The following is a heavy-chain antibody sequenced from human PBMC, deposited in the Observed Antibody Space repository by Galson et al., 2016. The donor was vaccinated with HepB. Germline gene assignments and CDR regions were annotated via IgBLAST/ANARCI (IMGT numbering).Heavy chain of an antibody. D-gene: IGHD2-2*02. CDR3: ARDAGIVKVPAAIRADY. V-gene: IGHV3-30*04. Sequence: SLRLSCAASGLTFRSYAMHWVRQAPGKGLEWVAVISYDGSNKYYADSVKGRFTISRDNSKNTLYLQMNSLRAEDTAVYYCARDAGIVKVPAAIRADYWGQETLVTVSS. J-gene: IGHJ4*02. CDR2: ISYDGSNK. CDR1: GLTFRSYA.